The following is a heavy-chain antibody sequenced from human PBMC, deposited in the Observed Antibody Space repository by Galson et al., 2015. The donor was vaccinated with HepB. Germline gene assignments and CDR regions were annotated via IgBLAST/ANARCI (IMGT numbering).Heavy chain of an antibody. CDR3: ARIFGGWTFDY. Sequence: SLRLSCAASEFTLSSYCMSWVRQAPGKGLEWVANIKQDGSATFYVDSVQGRFIISRDNARNSLFLQMNSLRGEDTAVYYCARIFGGWTFDYWGQGTLVTVSS. J-gene: IGHJ4*02. V-gene: IGHV3-7*01. CDR1: EFTLSSYC. CDR2: IKQDGSAT. D-gene: IGHD3-3*01.